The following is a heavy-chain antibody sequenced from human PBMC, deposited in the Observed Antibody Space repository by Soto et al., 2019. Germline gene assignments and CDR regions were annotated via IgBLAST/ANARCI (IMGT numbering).Heavy chain of an antibody. D-gene: IGHD3-10*01. Sequence: QVQLVQSGAEVKKPGSSVKVSCKASGGTFSSYAISWVRQAPGQGLEWMGGIIPIFGTANYAQKVQGRVTLTAEESTSTAYMELSSLRSEDTAVYYCAIDSLIWFGHSTYYFDYWGQGTLVTVSS. V-gene: IGHV1-69*01. CDR3: AIDSLIWFGHSTYYFDY. CDR2: IIPIFGTA. CDR1: GGTFSSYA. J-gene: IGHJ4*02.